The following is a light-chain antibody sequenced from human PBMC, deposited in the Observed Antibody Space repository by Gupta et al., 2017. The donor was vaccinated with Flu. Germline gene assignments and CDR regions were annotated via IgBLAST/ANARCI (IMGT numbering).Light chain of an antibody. V-gene: IGLV1-47*01. CDR3: AVLDDHLRGKI. CDR2: KKN. Sequence: RVSISCSGTTSNIRTNNVNWYQQLPGTAPNLLIYKKNQRPSGVPDRFAGAKSGTSASLAISGLRPEDEADYYCAVLDDHLRGKIFGGGTKLTVL. CDR1: TSNIRTNN. J-gene: IGLJ2*01.